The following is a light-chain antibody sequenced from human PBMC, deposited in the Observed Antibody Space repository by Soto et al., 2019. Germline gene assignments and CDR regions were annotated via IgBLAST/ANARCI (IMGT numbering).Light chain of an antibody. CDR2: WGS. J-gene: IGKJ1*01. CDR1: QSRLHSNGYNY. Sequence: DIVMTQSPLSLPVTAGEPASVSCRSSQSRLHSNGYNYLDWYLQKPGQSPQLLIYWGSNRASGVPDRFSGSGSGTDFTLKISRVEAEDVGVYYCMQALQTPWTFGQGTKVDI. V-gene: IGKV2-28*01. CDR3: MQALQTPWT.